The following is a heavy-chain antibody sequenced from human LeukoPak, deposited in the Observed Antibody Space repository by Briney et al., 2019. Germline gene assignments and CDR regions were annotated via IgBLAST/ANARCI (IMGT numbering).Heavy chain of an antibody. CDR1: GGSINSYY. Sequence: SETLSLTCTVSGGSINSYYWSWIRQPPGKGLEWIGYIYYGGSTYYNPSLKSRVTISVDTSKNQFSLKLSSVTAADTAVYYCARDGGRLGATFNWGQGTLVTVSS. D-gene: IGHD1-26*01. CDR2: IYYGGST. V-gene: IGHV4-59*12. CDR3: ARDGGRLGATFN. J-gene: IGHJ4*02.